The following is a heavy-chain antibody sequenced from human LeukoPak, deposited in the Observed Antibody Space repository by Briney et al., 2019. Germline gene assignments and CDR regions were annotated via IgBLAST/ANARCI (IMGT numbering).Heavy chain of an antibody. J-gene: IGHJ4*02. CDR2: MYYSGSA. Sequence: PSETLSLTCTLSGGSINNYYWSWIRQPPGKGLEWIGYMYYSGSANYNPSLKSRVTMSVDTSKNHFSLNLTSVTAADTAVYYCARGGTQLTFPVWGQGTLVTVSS. D-gene: IGHD4/OR15-4a*01. V-gene: IGHV4-59*01. CDR3: ARGGTQLTFPV. CDR1: GGSINNYY.